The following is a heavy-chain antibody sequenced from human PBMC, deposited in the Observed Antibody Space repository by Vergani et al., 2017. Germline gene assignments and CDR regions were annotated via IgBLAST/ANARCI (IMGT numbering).Heavy chain of an antibody. D-gene: IGHD5-12*01. J-gene: IGHJ4*02. CDR3: ASISGVYYFDY. Sequence: QVQLQESGPGLVKPSETLSLTCTVSGGSISSYYWSWIRQPPGKGLEWIGYIYYSGSTNYNPSLKSRVTISVDTSKNQFSLKMSSVTAADTALYYCASISGVYYFDYWGQGTLVTVSS. CDR1: GGSISSYY. CDR2: IYYSGST. V-gene: IGHV4-59*08.